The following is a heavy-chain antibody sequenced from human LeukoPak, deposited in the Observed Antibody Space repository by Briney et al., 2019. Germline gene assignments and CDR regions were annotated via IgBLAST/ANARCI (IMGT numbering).Heavy chain of an antibody. CDR3: AKDRTVRGYDMDV. CDR2: ISYDGSNK. D-gene: IGHD4-17*01. J-gene: IGHJ6*03. V-gene: IGHV3-30*18. Sequence: GGSLRLSCAGSGFTFSSYGMHWVRQAPGKGLEWVAVISYDGSNKYYADSVKGRFTISRDNSKNTLYLQMNSLRPEGTTVYYCAKDRTVRGYDMDVWGKGTTVTVSS. CDR1: GFTFSSYG.